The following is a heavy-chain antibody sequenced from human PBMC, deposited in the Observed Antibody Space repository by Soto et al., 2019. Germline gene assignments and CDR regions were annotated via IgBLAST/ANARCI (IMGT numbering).Heavy chain of an antibody. CDR2: IYYAGVT. V-gene: IGHV4-31*03. CDR3: ARDGSSTANWRER. CDR1: GASLHIGGYY. Sequence: SETLSLTCTVSGASLHIGGYYWAWILHNPGKGPEWIGYIYYAGVTYYNPSLGSRVNISVDTSKNQFSLELTSVTAADTAVYYCARDGSSTANWRERWGKELLVSGSS. D-gene: IGHD2-2*01. J-gene: IGHJ5*02.